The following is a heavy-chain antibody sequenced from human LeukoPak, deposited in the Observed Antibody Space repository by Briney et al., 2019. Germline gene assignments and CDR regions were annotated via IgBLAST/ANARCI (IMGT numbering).Heavy chain of an antibody. CDR3: ARHRPAARHVETLDY. CDR1: GGSISSSSYF. CDR2: IYYSGTT. V-gene: IGHV4-39*01. J-gene: IGHJ4*02. Sequence: SETLSLTCTVSGGSISSSSYFWGWIRQPPGKGLEWIGSIYYSGTTYSNSSLKSRLSMAVDTSQNQFSLQLSSVNAADTAVYFCARHRPAARHVETLDYWGRGTLVTVFS. D-gene: IGHD2-2*01.